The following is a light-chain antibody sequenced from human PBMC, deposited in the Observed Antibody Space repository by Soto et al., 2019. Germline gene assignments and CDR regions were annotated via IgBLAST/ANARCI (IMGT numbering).Light chain of an antibody. CDR3: QQYNNWRT. V-gene: IGKV3-15*01. CDR2: GAS. J-gene: IGKJ1*01. Sequence: EIVMTQSPATLSVSPGERATLSCRASQSVSSNLAWYQQKPGQAPRLLIYGASTRATGIPARFSGSGSGTDFTLTISSLQSEDLAVYYCQQYNNWRTFGQGTKVEIK. CDR1: QSVSSN.